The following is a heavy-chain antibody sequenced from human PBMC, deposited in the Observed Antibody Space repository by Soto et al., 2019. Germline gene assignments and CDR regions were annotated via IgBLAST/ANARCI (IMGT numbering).Heavy chain of an antibody. J-gene: IGHJ4*02. V-gene: IGHV3-30*03. D-gene: IGHD6-19*01. CDR3: ARDESNEWLGLDH. Sequence: PGGSLRLSCAASGFIFTNYGMHWVRHAPGKGLEWVAVISFDGRNQYYADSVKGRFAISRDNSKSTVDLAMKSLRVEDTAVYYCARDESNEWLGLDHWGQGTLVTVSS. CDR2: ISFDGRNQ. CDR1: GFIFTNYG.